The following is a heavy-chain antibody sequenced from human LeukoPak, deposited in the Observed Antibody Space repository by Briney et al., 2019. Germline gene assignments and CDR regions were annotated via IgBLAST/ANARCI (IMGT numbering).Heavy chain of an antibody. CDR2: FYSSGSA. V-gene: IGHV4-59*01. CDR1: GGCINGYY. CDR3: ARVFGYTYGHADY. Sequence: PSETLSLTCTVSGGCINGYYWCWMRQPPWKGLEWIGNFYSSGSANYNPSLKSRVTISVETSKNQFSLKLSSVTAADTAVYYCARVFGYTYGHADYWGQGTLVTVSS. D-gene: IGHD5-18*01. J-gene: IGHJ4*02.